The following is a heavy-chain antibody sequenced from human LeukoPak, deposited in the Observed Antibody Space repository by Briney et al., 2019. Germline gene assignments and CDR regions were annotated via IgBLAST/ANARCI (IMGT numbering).Heavy chain of an antibody. CDR3: ARHGQRYDYVWGSYRPVTFFDY. V-gene: IGHV4-4*07. J-gene: IGHJ4*02. CDR1: GGSISSYY. Sequence: SETLSLTCTVSGGSISSYYWSWIRQPAGKGLEWIGRIYTSGSTNYNPSLKSRVTMSVDTSKNQFSLKLSSVTAADTAVYYCARHGQRYDYVWGSYRPVTFFDYWGQGTLVTVSS. D-gene: IGHD3-16*02. CDR2: IYTSGST.